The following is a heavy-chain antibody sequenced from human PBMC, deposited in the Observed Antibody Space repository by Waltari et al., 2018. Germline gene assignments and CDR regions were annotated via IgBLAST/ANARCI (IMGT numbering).Heavy chain of an antibody. J-gene: IGHJ3*02. CDR1: GSISSTTYY. D-gene: IGHD1-26*01. Sequence: QLQLQESGPGLVKPSETLSLTCTVSGSISSTTYYWGWSRQPPGKGLEWIGSISSSGHTYYNPSLKSRVTISVDTSKNQFSLRLSSVTAADTAVYYCARRSRGSGSYAFGAFDIWGQGTMVIVSS. V-gene: IGHV4-39*01. CDR3: ARRSRGSGSYAFGAFDI. CDR2: ISSSGHT.